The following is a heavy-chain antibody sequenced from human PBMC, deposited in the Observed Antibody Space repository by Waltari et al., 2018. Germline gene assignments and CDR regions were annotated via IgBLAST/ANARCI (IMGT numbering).Heavy chain of an antibody. D-gene: IGHD2-21*02. CDR3: ARQEIIVEVTGDGFDI. J-gene: IGHJ3*02. CDR2: TSHSGTT. Sequence: QVQLQQWGAGLLKPSETLSLTCAVYGGSFSGYYWSWIRQPPGKGLEWIGETSHSGTTNYNPSLKSRGTISLDTSKNQFSLKLSSVTAADTAVYYCARQEIIVEVTGDGFDIWGQGTMVTVSS. CDR1: GGSFSGYY. V-gene: IGHV4-34*01.